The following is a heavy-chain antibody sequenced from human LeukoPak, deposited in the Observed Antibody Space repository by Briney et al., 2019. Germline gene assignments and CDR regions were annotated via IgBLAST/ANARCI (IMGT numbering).Heavy chain of an antibody. V-gene: IGHV3-7*04. CDR1: GFTFSSYW. D-gene: IGHD2-15*01. CDR2: IKQDGSEK. J-gene: IGHJ4*02. CDR3: ARASTLLGVVPKY. Sequence: GGSLRLSCAASGFTFSSYWMSWVRQAPGKGLEWVANIKQDGSEKYYVDSVKGRFTISRDNAKNSLYLQMNSLRAEDTAVYYCARASTLLGVVPKYWGQGTLVTVSS.